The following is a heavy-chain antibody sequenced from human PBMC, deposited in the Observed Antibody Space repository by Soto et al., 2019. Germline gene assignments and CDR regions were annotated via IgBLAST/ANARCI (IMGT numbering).Heavy chain of an antibody. CDR3: ASPVGRDSSSFNYGMDV. CDR1: GGSFSGYY. Sequence: SETLCLTCAVYGGSFSGYYWSWIRQPPGKGLEWIGEINHSGSTNYNPSLKSRVTISVDTSKNQFSLKLSSVTAADTAVYYCASPVGRDSSSFNYGMDVWGQGTTVTVSS. J-gene: IGHJ6*02. D-gene: IGHD6-13*01. CDR2: INHSGST. V-gene: IGHV4-34*01.